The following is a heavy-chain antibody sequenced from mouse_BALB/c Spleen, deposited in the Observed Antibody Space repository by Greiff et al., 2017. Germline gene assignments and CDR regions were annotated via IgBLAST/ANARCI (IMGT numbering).Heavy chain of an antibody. CDR2: ISSGSSTI. CDR1: GFTFSSFG. CDR3: ARDPFDY. Sequence: DVHLVESGGGLVQPGGSRKLSCAASGFTFSSFGMHWVRQAPEKGLEWVAYISSGSSTIYYADTVKGRFTISRDNPKNTLFLQMTSLRSEDTAMYYCARDPFDYWGQGTTLTVSS. V-gene: IGHV5-17*02. J-gene: IGHJ2*01.